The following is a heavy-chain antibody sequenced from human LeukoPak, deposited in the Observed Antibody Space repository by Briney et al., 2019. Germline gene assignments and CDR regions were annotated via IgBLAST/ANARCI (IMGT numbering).Heavy chain of an antibody. D-gene: IGHD3-16*01. J-gene: IGHJ3*02. CDR2: INPSGAGT. V-gene: IGHV1-46*01. CDR3: ARDGKGDQLRSFDI. Sequence: ASVTVSFTASGYIFTNYYMHWVRQAPGQGLEWMGIINPSGAGTGYAQKFQGRITMTGDMSTSTVYMELSSLRSEDTGVYYRARDGKGDQLRSFDIWGEGTMVTVSS. CDR1: GYIFTNYY.